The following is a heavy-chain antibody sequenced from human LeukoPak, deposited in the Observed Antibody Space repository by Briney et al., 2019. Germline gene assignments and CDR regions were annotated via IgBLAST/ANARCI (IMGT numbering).Heavy chain of an antibody. Sequence: PGGSLRLSCAASGFTFSSYAMSWVRQAPGKGLEWVSAISGSGGSTYYADSVKGRFTISRDNSKNTLYLQMNSLRAEDTAVYYCAKDFQGYYDSSGYYHWGPQADYFDYWGQGTLVTVSS. CDR3: AKDFQGYYDSSGYYHWGPQADYFDY. CDR1: GFTFSSYA. CDR2: ISGSGGST. V-gene: IGHV3-23*01. D-gene: IGHD3-22*01. J-gene: IGHJ4*02.